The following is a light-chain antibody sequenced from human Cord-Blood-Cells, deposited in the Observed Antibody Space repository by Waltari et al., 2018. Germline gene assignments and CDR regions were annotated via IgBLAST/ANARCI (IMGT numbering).Light chain of an antibody. CDR3: QQYNSYST. J-gene: IGKJ2*01. Sequence: DIQMTQSPSTLSASVGYRVTITCRASQSISSWLAWYQQKPGKAPKLLIYKASSLESGGPSRFSGSGSGTEFTLTISSLQPDDFATYYCQQYNSYSTFGQGTKLEIK. V-gene: IGKV1-5*03. CDR2: KAS. CDR1: QSISSW.